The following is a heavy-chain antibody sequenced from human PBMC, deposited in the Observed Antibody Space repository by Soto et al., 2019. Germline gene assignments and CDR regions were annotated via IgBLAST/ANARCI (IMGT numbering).Heavy chain of an antibody. Sequence: QVQLQQWGAGLLKPSETLSLTCAVYGGSFSGYYWSWIRQPPGKGLEWIGEINHSGSTNYNPSLKSRVTISVDTSMNQFSLKLSSVTAADTALYYCARAQGGPTLDYWGQGTLVTVSS. D-gene: IGHD1-26*01. CDR1: GGSFSGYY. CDR2: INHSGST. V-gene: IGHV4-34*01. CDR3: ARAQGGPTLDY. J-gene: IGHJ4*02.